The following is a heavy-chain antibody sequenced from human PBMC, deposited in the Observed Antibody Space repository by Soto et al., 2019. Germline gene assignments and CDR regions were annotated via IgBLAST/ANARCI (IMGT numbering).Heavy chain of an antibody. CDR2: INHSGST. Sequence: SETLSLTCAVYGGSFSGYYWSWIRQPPGKGLEWIGEINHSGSTNYNPSLKSRVTISVDTSKNQFSLKLSSVTAADTAVYYCARGGGSGSGWFDPWGQGTLVTVSS. CDR3: ARGGGSGSGWFDP. D-gene: IGHD6-25*01. CDR1: GGSFSGYY. J-gene: IGHJ5*02. V-gene: IGHV4-34*01.